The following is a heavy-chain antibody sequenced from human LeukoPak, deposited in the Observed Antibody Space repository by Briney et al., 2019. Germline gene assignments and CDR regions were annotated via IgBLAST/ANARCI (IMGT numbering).Heavy chain of an antibody. Sequence: GGSLRLSCTASGFTFSDYWMTWVRQAPGKGPEWVANIKQDGSQRYYVDSVRGRFTISRDNAKNSLYLQMNSLRAEDTAVYYCARDPDYGYYYYYGMDVWGQGTTVTVSS. J-gene: IGHJ6*02. V-gene: IGHV3-7*01. CDR2: IKQDGSQR. CDR1: GFTFSDYW. D-gene: IGHD4-17*01. CDR3: ARDPDYGYYYYYGMDV.